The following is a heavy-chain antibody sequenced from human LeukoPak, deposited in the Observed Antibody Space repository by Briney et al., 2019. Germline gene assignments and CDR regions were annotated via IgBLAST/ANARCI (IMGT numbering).Heavy chain of an antibody. J-gene: IGHJ5*01. D-gene: IGHD4-11*01. CDR3: ARHWVDEYSRAGWFDS. V-gene: IGHV4-39*01. CDR2: INYSGST. CDR1: GGSISSNSYH. Sequence: SETLSLTCTVSGGSISSNSYHWVWIRQPPGKGLEWIGTINYSGSTFYNPSLKSRVTISVDTSKNQFSLKLSSVTAADTAVYYCARHWVDEYSRAGWFDSWGQGTLVTVSS.